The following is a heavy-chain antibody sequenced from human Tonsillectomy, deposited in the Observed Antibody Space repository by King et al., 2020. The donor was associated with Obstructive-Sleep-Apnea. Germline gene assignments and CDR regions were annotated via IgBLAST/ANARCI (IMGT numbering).Heavy chain of an antibody. CDR2: ISWDGGST. Sequence: VQLVESGGVVVQPGGSLRLSCAASGFTFDDYTMHWVRQAPGKGLEWVSLISWDGGSTYYADSVKGRFTISRDNSKNSLYLQMNSLRTEDTALYYCAKDRGFSGSYFVLDYWGQGTLVTVSS. CDR3: AKDRGFSGSYFVLDY. J-gene: IGHJ4*02. V-gene: IGHV3-43*01. D-gene: IGHD1-26*01. CDR1: GFTFDDYT.